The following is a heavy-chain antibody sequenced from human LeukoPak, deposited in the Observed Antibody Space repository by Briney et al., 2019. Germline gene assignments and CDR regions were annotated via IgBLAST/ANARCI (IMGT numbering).Heavy chain of an antibody. CDR1: GFTVSSSY. Sequence: GGSLRLSCAASGFTVSSSYMAWVRQAPGKGLEWGSIMYIGGNTFHADSVKGRFTISRDNSKNTLYLQMNSLTAEDTAVYYCARGYCYNGNCPFTFDSWGQGTLVTVSS. D-gene: IGHD2-8*01. CDR3: ARGYCYNGNCPFTFDS. V-gene: IGHV3-53*05. J-gene: IGHJ4*02. CDR2: MYIGGNT.